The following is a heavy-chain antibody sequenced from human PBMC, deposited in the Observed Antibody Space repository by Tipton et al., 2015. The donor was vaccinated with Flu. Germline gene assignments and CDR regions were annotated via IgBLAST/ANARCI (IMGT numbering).Heavy chain of an antibody. CDR3: AREWGDAFDI. Sequence: LRLSCTASGDSMSSFYWSWIRQPPGKGLEWIGYIYYSGSISYNPSLKSRVTISVDTSKNQFSLKLSSMTAADTAVYYCAREWGDAFDIWGQGTMVTVSS. D-gene: IGHD3-16*01. CDR2: IYYSGSI. CDR1: GDSMSSFY. J-gene: IGHJ3*02. V-gene: IGHV4-59*01.